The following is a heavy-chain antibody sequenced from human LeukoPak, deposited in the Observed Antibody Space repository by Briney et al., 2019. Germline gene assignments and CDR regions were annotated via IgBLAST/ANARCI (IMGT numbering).Heavy chain of an antibody. V-gene: IGHV3-23*01. D-gene: IGHD2-15*01. J-gene: IGHJ4*02. CDR3: AKATLGSCSGARCYPFDY. CDR1: GFTFSTYA. CDR2: ITGNGGST. Sequence: PGGSLRLSCAASGFTFSTYAINWVRQVPGKGLEWVSSITGNGGSTYLADSVKGRFTISRDNSRNTLYLQMNSLRAEDTAVYYCAKATLGSCSGARCYPFDYWGQGTLVTASS.